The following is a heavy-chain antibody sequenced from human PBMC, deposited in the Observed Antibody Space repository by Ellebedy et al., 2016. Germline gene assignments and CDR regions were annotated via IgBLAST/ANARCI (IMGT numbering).Heavy chain of an antibody. D-gene: IGHD5-18*01. CDR3: ARVRGYSYGYTFDY. Sequence: ASVKVSCKASGYTFTGYYMHWVRQAPGQGLEGMGWINPKNGGTNYAQKFQGWVTMTRDTSISTAYMELSRLRSDDTAVYYCARVRGYSYGYTFDYWGQGTLVTVSS. CDR1: GYTFTGYY. CDR2: INPKNGGT. J-gene: IGHJ4*02. V-gene: IGHV1-2*04.